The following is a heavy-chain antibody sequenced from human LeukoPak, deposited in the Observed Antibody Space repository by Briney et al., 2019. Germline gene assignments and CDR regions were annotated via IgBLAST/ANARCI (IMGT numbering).Heavy chain of an antibody. CDR1: GFIFSNYA. D-gene: IGHD6-19*01. CDR3: VKGPRPDITVAHTVEN. V-gene: IGHV3-23*01. CDR2: ISSRGGGT. Sequence: GGSLRLSCAASGFIFSNYAMSWVRQVPGRGLEWVSTISSRGGGTYFVDSVKGRFTISRDNSKNSLYLQMNTVRAEDTAVYYCVKGPRPDITVAHTVENWGQGTLVTVSS. J-gene: IGHJ4*02.